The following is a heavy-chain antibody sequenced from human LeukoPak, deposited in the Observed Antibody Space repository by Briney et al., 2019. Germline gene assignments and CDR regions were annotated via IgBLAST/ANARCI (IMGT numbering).Heavy chain of an antibody. Sequence: SETLSLTCYVSNGSMTNYFWSWIQQPPGKGLEFLGFIWHNGSPSYNPSLKSRLTMSVDTSRTHFSMKLTAVTAADAAVYYCARVASGWYEVDWWGHGTLVTVSS. V-gene: IGHV4-59*12. CDR3: ARVASGWYEVDW. D-gene: IGHD6-19*01. J-gene: IGHJ4*01. CDR2: IWHNGSP. CDR1: NGSMTNYF.